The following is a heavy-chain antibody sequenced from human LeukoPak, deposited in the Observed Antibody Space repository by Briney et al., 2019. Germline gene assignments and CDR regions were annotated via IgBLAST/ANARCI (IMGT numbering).Heavy chain of an antibody. J-gene: IGHJ4*02. V-gene: IGHV3-48*03. CDR1: GFTFSSYE. CDR3: ARDLGHGSVIFDY. Sequence: GGSLRLSCAASGFTFSSYEMNWVRQAPGKGLEWVSYISSSGSTIYYADSVKGRFTISRDNAKNSLYLQMNSLRAEDTAVYYCARDLGHGSVIFDYWGQGTLVTVSS. CDR2: ISSSGSTI. D-gene: IGHD3-10*01.